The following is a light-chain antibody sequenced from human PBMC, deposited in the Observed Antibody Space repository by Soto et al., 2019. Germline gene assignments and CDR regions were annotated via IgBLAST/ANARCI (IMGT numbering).Light chain of an antibody. J-gene: IGLJ1*01. CDR1: SRDVGGHNY. V-gene: IGLV2-14*01. CDR2: EVT. Sequence: QSALTQPASLSGSPGQSITLSCTGTSRDVGGHNYVSWYQQHPGKAPKLMIYEVTNRPSGVSDRFSGSKSGNTASLTISGLQADDEADYYCSLYTTTSTLLVFGTGTKLTVL. CDR3: SLYTTTSTLLV.